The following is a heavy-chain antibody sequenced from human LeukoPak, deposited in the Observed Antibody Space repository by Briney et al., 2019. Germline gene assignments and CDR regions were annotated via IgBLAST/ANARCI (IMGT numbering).Heavy chain of an antibody. CDR1: GGSISSYC. V-gene: IGHV4-4*07. CDR2: VYNSGRT. CDR3: ARDFAWVGSRALLDI. Sequence: SEPLSLTCTVSGGSISSYCWSWIRQPAGKGLEWIGRVYNSGRTDYNPSLQSRVTMSVDTSKNHLYLLLSSVTAADTAVYYCARDFAWVGSRALLDIWGQGTKVTVSS. J-gene: IGHJ3*02. D-gene: IGHD3-10*01.